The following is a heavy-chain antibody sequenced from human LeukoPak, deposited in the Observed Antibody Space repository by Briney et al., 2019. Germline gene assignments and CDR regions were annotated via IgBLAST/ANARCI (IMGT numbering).Heavy chain of an antibody. CDR2: INSDGSST. Sequence: PGESLRLSCSASGFTLSPYWMHWVRQSPGKGLVWVSRINSDGSSTTYADSVKGRFTISRDNTKNTLYLQMNILRAEDTAVYYCARARCSRTSCNTESDYWGQGTLVTVSS. J-gene: IGHJ4*02. V-gene: IGHV3-74*01. CDR3: ARARCSRTSCNTESDY. CDR1: GFTLSPYW. D-gene: IGHD2-2*01.